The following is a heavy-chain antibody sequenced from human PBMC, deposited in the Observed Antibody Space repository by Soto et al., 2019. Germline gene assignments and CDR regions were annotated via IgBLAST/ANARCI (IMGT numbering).Heavy chain of an antibody. V-gene: IGHV3-11*01. CDR2: ISGTSSNI. Sequence: QVQLVESGGGLVKTRGSLRLACVASGFSFRDYYMSWFRQAPGKGLEWIAYISGTSSNIYYGDSVRGRFTISRDNAENSVLLQMNNLRAEDTARYYCAKMTSSGWYDPVFHWGQGTLVTVSS. J-gene: IGHJ4*02. CDR3: AKMTSSGWYDPVFH. CDR1: GFSFRDYY. D-gene: IGHD6-19*01.